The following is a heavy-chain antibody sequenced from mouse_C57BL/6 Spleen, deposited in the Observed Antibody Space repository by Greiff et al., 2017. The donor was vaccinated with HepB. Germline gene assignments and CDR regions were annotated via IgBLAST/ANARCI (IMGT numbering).Heavy chain of an antibody. J-gene: IGHJ1*03. CDR2: IDPSDSYT. CDR3: ARSEWDGSSAWYFDV. CDR1: GYTFTSYW. V-gene: IGHV1-59*01. Sequence: QVQLQQPGAELVRPGTSVKLSCKASGYTFTSYWMHWVKQRPGQGLEWIGVIDPSDSYTNYNQKFKGKATLTVDTSSSTAYMQLSSLTSEDSAVYYCARSEWDGSSAWYFDVWGTGTTVTVSS. D-gene: IGHD1-1*01.